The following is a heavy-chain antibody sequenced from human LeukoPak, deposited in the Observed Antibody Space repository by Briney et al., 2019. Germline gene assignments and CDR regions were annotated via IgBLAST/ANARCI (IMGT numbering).Heavy chain of an antibody. J-gene: IGHJ6*02. V-gene: IGHV3-33*06. CDR1: GFIFRRNG. CDR3: AKDLIHNSGYYYCGMDV. D-gene: IGHD3-22*01. Sequence: GRSLRLSCAASGFIFRRNGMHWVRQVPGKGLEWVALIWYDGSKTYYADSVKGRFTISRDNSKNTLYLQMNSLRAEDTAVYYCAKDLIHNSGYYYCGMDVWGQGTTVTVSS. CDR2: IWYDGSKT.